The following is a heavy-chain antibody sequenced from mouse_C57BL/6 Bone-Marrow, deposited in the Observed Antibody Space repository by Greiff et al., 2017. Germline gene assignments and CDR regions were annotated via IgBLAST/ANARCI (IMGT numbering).Heavy chain of an antibody. D-gene: IGHD2-1*01. CDR1: GYSFTSYY. J-gene: IGHJ3*01. V-gene: IGHV1-66*01. CDR3: LDGTWFAY. CDR2: IYPGSGNT. Sequence: VQLQQSGPELVKPGASVKISSKASGYSFTSYYIHWVKQRPGQGLEWIGWIYPGSGNTKYNEKFKGKATLTADTSSSTAYMQLSSLTSEDSAVYYCLDGTWFAYWGQGTLVTVSA.